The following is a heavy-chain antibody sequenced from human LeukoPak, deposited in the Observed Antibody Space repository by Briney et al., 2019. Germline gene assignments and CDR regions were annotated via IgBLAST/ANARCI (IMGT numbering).Heavy chain of an antibody. CDR1: GYTFTDYY. CDR2: FDPEDGET. J-gene: IGHJ5*02. V-gene: IGHV1-24*01. D-gene: IGHD4/OR15-4a*01. Sequence: GASVKVSCKASGYTFTDYYMHWVRQAPGKGLEWMGGFDPEDGETIYAQKFQGRVTMTEDTSTDTAYMELSSLRSEDTAVYYCATDRLSNWFDPWGQGTLVTVSS. CDR3: ATDRLSNWFDP.